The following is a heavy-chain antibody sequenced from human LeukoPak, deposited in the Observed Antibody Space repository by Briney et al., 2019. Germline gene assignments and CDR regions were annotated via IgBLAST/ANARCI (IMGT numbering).Heavy chain of an antibody. CDR2: ISYDGRNK. CDR3: ASGNMEGGFDY. CDR1: GFTFSSYG. D-gene: IGHD1-14*01. V-gene: IGHV3-30*03. J-gene: IGHJ4*02. Sequence: GGSLRLSCAASGFTFSSYGMHWVRQAPGKGLEWVAVISYDGRNKYYADSVKGRFTISRDNSKNTLYLQMNSLRAEDTAVYYCASGNMEGGFDYWGQGTLVTVSS.